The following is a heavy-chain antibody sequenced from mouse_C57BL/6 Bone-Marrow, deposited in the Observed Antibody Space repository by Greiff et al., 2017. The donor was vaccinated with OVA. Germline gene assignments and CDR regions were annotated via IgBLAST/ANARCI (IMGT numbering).Heavy chain of an antibody. CDR3: ARYPVVAPYFDY. V-gene: IGHV1-54*01. Sequence: QVQLQQSGAELVRPGTSVKVSCKASGYAFTNYLIEWVKQRPGQGLEWIGVINPGSGGTNYNEKFKGKATLTADKSSSTAYMQLSSLTSEDSAVYVCARYPVVAPYFDYWGQGTTLTVSS. J-gene: IGHJ2*01. D-gene: IGHD1-1*01. CDR2: INPGSGGT. CDR1: GYAFTNYL.